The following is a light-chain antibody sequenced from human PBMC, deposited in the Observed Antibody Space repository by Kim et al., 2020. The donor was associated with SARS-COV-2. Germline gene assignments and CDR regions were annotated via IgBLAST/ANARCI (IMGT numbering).Light chain of an antibody. J-gene: IGKJ1*01. CDR3: QKYNSSPRT. Sequence: ASVGDRVTITCRASQSISSYLAWYQQKPGKVPKLLIYAASTLETGVPSRFSGSGSGTEFTLTISSLQPEDVATYYCQKYNSSPRTFGQGTKVDIK. CDR2: AAS. V-gene: IGKV1-5*01. CDR1: QSISSY.